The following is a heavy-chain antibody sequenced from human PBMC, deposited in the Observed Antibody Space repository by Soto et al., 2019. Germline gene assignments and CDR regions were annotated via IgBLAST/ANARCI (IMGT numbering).Heavy chain of an antibody. V-gene: IGHV3-9*01. CDR3: AKDTRVGGDCYDY. J-gene: IGHJ4*02. CDR1: GFTFDDYA. Sequence: PGGSLRLSCAASGFTFDDYAMHWVRQAPGKGLEWVSGISWNSGSIGYADSVKGRFTISRDNAKNSLYLQMNSLRAEDTAVYYCAKDTRVGGDCYDYWGQGTLVTVSS. CDR2: ISWNSGSI.